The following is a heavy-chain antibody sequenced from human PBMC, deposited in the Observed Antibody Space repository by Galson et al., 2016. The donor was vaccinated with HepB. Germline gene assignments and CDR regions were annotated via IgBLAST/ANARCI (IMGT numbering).Heavy chain of an antibody. V-gene: IGHV4-61*01. CDR2: VYYSGGT. CDR1: GGSVRNGFHY. J-gene: IGHJ4*02. CDR3: ARFLGSGSRYFDF. Sequence: ETLSLTCTVSGGSVRNGFHYWSWIRQPPGKGLEWIGCVYYSGGTNYNPPLKSRVTMSLDTSKNQFSLRLSSVTAADAAVYYCARFLGSGSRYFDFWGQGTLVTVSS. D-gene: IGHD3-10*01.